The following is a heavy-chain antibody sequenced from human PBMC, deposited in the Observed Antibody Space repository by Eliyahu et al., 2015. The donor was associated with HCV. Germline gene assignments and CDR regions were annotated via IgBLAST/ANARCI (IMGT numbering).Heavy chain of an antibody. Sequence: QVQLVESGGGVVQPGXSLRLSCAALGFXFXSYGMPWVRQAPGTGGEWVGFVWYDGSNKYYGDSVEGRFTISRDDSRSTVYLQMDSLRAEDTAVYYCARGEYYVTSGYYYWYFDLWGRGTLVTVSS. CDR3: ARGEYYVTSGYYYWYFDL. CDR2: VWYDGSNK. D-gene: IGHD3-22*01. J-gene: IGHJ2*01. CDR1: GFXFXSYG. V-gene: IGHV3-33*01.